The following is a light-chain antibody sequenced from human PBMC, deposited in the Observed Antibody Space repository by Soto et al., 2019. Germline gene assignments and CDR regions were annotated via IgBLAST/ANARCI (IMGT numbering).Light chain of an antibody. CDR3: QQYYSSWT. J-gene: IGKJ1*01. V-gene: IGKV1-5*01. Sequence: DIQMTQSPGALSASVGGGCTSTCRASQSISSWLAWYQQKPGKAPQFLIYDASNLHDGVPSRFSGSGSGTEFTLTISGLQPDDFASYYCQQYYSSWTFGQGTKVDIK. CDR2: DAS. CDR1: QSISSW.